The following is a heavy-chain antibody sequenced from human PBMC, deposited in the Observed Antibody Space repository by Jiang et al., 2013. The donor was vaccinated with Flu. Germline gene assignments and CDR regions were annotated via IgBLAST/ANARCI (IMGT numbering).Heavy chain of an antibody. CDR2: IDPSDSDT. CDR1: GYSFSSYW. J-gene: IGHJ4*02. Sequence: GAEVKKPGESLRISCKGSGYSFSSYWISWVRQMPGKGLEWMGRIDPSDSDTKYSPSFQGHVTISADKSISTAYLQWSSLKASDTAMYYCARLLGGGYYYGSGNDYWGQGTLVTVSS. CDR3: ARLLGGGYYYGSGNDY. D-gene: IGHD3-10*01. V-gene: IGHV5-10-1*01.